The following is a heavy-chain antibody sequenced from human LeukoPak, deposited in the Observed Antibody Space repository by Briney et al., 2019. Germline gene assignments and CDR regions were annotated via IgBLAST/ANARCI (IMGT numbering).Heavy chain of an antibody. V-gene: IGHV2-70*01. CDR2: IDWDDDE. J-gene: IGHJ4*02. D-gene: IGHD1-26*01. Sequence: SGPALVKPTQTLTLTCTFSGSSLNTSGMSVSWSRQPPGKALEWLALIDWDDDEYYSTSLKTRLTISKDTSKNQVILTMTNMDPVDTATYYCARSPMGAAQFDYWGQGTQVTVSS. CDR3: ARSPMGAAQFDY. CDR1: GSSLNTSGMS.